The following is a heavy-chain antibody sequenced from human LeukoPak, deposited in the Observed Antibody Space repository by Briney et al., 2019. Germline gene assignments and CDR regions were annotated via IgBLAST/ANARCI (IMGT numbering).Heavy chain of an antibody. CDR3: ARQSAHYDILTGFDY. CDR2: IYTSGST. V-gene: IGHV4-61*02. Sequence: SQTLSLTCTVSGCSISSGSYYWSWIRQPAGKGLEWIGRIYTSGSTNYNPSLKSRVTISVDTSKNQFSLKLSSVTAADTAVYYCARQSAHYDILTGFDYWGQGTLVTVSS. CDR1: GCSISSGSYY. D-gene: IGHD3-9*01. J-gene: IGHJ4*02.